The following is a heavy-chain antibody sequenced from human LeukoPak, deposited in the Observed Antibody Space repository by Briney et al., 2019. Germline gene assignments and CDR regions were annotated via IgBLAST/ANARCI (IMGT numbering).Heavy chain of an antibody. CDR1: DGAITGFS. CDR3: ARVDSTAFYAESFDS. J-gene: IGHJ4*02. Sequence: SETLSLTCTVSDGAITGFSWSWLRQPAGKGLEWIGRIHPSGSTNYNPSLKSRITLSLDTSKNQFSLRLTSVTAADTAVYYCARVDSTAFYAESFDSWGQGTLVTVSS. CDR2: IHPSGST. V-gene: IGHV4-4*07. D-gene: IGHD2/OR15-2a*01.